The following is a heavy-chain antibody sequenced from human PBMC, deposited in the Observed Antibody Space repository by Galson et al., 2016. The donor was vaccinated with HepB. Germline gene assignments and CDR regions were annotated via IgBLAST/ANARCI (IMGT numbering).Heavy chain of an antibody. CDR1: GFTVSNNY. Sequence: LSCAASGFTVSNNYMTWVRQAPGKGLEYVSVIYSGGTTYYADSAKGRFTISRDNSQNSLFLQMNTLRAEDTAVYFCVRGVYGDHGWFDYWGQGTLVTVSS. CDR3: VRGVYGDHGWFDY. D-gene: IGHD4-17*01. J-gene: IGHJ4*02. V-gene: IGHV3-66*02. CDR2: IYSGGTT.